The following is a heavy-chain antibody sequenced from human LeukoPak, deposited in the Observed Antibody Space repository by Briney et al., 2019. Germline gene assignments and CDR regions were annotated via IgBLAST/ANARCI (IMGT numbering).Heavy chain of an antibody. J-gene: IGHJ4*02. CDR1: GYTFTSYY. CDR2: INPSGGST. V-gene: IGHV1-46*01. Sequence: GASVKVSCKASGYTFTSYYMHWVRQAPGQGLEWMGIINPSGGSTSYAQKFQGRVTMTRDTSTSTVYMELSSLRSDDTAVYCCAGSSADYDSSGYYYVHWGQGTLVTVSS. D-gene: IGHD3-22*01. CDR3: AGSSADYDSSGYYYVH.